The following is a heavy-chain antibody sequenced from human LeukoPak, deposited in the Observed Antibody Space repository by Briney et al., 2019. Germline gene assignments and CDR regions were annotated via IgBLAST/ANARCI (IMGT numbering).Heavy chain of an antibody. CDR3: ARHVGGTTYDY. Sequence: PSETLSLTCAVYGGSFSGYYWSWIRQPPGKGLEWIGYIHYSGSTNYNPSLKSRVTISVDTSKNQFSLKVSSVTAADTAVYYCARHVGGTTYDYWGQGTLVTVSS. J-gene: IGHJ4*02. V-gene: IGHV4-59*08. CDR1: GGSFSGYY. CDR2: IHYSGST. D-gene: IGHD1-1*01.